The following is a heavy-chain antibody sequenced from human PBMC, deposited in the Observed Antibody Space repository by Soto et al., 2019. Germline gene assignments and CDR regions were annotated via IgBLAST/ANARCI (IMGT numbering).Heavy chain of an antibody. D-gene: IGHD6-25*01. CDR1: GGSISSYY. CDR2: IYYSGST. Sequence: SETLSLTCTVSGGSISSYYWSWIRQPPGKGLEWIGYIYYSGSTNYNPSLKSRVTISVDTSKNQFSLTLSSVTAADTAVYYCARDRIAAHHYYCGMVVWGQGAPVTV. J-gene: IGHJ6*02. V-gene: IGHV4-59*01. CDR3: ARDRIAAHHYYCGMVV.